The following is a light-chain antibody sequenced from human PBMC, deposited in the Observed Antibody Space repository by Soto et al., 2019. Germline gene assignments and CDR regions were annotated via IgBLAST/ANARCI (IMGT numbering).Light chain of an antibody. Sequence: QSVLTQPPSASGTPGQRVTISCSGSSSNIGSNTVNWYQQLPGTAPKLLIYSNNQRPSGVPDRFSGCKSGTSASLAISGLQSEDEADYYCAAWDDSLNGAVFGGGTQLTVL. J-gene: IGLJ7*01. CDR3: AAWDDSLNGAV. CDR1: SSNIGSNT. CDR2: SNN. V-gene: IGLV1-44*01.